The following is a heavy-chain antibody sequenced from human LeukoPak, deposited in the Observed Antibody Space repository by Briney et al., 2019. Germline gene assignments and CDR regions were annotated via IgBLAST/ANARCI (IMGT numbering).Heavy chain of an antibody. CDR1: GYSFTSYW. D-gene: IGHD3-10*01. V-gene: IGHV5-51*01. CDR3: ARQASLFYYGSGSSPWYFDY. J-gene: IGHJ4*02. CDR2: IYPGDSDT. Sequence: GESLKTSCKGSGYSFTSYWIGWVRQMPGKGLEWMGIIYPGDSDTRYSPSFQGQVTISADESISTAYLQWSSLKASDTAMYYCARQASLFYYGSGSSPWYFDYWGQGTLVTVSS.